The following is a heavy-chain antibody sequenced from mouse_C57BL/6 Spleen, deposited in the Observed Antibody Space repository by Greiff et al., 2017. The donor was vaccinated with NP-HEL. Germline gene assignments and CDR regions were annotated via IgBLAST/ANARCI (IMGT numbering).Heavy chain of an antibody. D-gene: IGHD2-5*01. CDR3: TRDSNFYFDY. Sequence: VQLQQSGAELVRPGASVTLSCKASGYTFTDYEMHWVKQTPVHGLEWIGAIDPETGGTAYNQKFKGKAILTAVKSSSTAYMELRSLTSEDSAVYYCTRDSNFYFDYWGQGTTLTVSS. CDR1: GYTFTDYE. V-gene: IGHV1-15*01. CDR2: IDPETGGT. J-gene: IGHJ2*01.